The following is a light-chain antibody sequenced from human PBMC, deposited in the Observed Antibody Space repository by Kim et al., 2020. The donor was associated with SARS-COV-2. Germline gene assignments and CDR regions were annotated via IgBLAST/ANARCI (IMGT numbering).Light chain of an antibody. J-gene: IGLJ3*02. V-gene: IGLV2-14*04. CDR1: SSDVGGYIH. CDR3: ASFTSSTTWV. CDR2: DVN. Sequence: GQSGTISCTGTSSDVGGYIHVSWYQQHPGKAPKLIIYDVNKRPSGASDRFSGSKSANTASLTISGLQAEDEAEYYCASFTSSTTWVFGGGTKVTVL.